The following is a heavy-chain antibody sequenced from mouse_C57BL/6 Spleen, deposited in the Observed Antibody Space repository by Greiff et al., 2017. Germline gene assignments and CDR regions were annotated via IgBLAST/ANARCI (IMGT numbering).Heavy chain of an antibody. CDR3: AREGYDYEGGFAY. J-gene: IGHJ3*01. CDR2: IHPNSGST. D-gene: IGHD2-4*01. CDR1: GYTFTSYW. Sequence: VQLQQPGAELVKPGASVKLSCKASGYTFTSYWMHWVKQRPGQGLEWIGMIHPNSGSTNYNEKFKSKATLTVDKSSSTAYMQLSSLTSEDSAVYYCAREGYDYEGGFAYWGQGTLVTVSA. V-gene: IGHV1-64*01.